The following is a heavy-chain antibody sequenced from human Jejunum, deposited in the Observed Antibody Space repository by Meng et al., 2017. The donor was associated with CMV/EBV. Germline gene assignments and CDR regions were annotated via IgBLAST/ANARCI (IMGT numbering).Heavy chain of an antibody. V-gene: IGHV1-46*01. J-gene: IGHJ3*02. CDR2: INSGGGST. CDR1: GYPFTGHY. D-gene: IGHD3-22*01. CDR3: ARDRDSSGWRGAFDI. Sequence: GYPFTGHYLHLVRQAPGQGLEWMGIINSGGGSTSYAQKFQGRVTMTRDTSTSTVYMELSSLKSEDTAVYYCARDRDSSGWRGAFDIWGQGTMVTVSS.